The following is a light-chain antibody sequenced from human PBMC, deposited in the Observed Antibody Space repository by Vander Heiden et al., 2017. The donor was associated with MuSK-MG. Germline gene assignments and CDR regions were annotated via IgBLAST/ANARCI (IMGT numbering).Light chain of an antibody. J-gene: IGKJ1*01. CDR3: QHYKREAGT. V-gene: IGKV1-5*01. Sequence: DIQMTQSPSTLSASVGDRVTITCRASQSISNWLAWYQQKPGKAPKLLIYDVSTLESGVPSRFSGSGSGTEFTLTISSLQPDDFATYDCQHYKREAGTFGQGTKVEIK. CDR1: QSISNW. CDR2: DVS.